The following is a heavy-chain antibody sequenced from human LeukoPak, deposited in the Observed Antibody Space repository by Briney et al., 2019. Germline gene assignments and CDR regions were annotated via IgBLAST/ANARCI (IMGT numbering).Heavy chain of an antibody. CDR3: AKADYYDSSGYYSPRYYYYYRMDV. CDR2: ISGSGGST. J-gene: IGHJ6*02. D-gene: IGHD3-22*01. CDR1: GFSFSSYA. V-gene: IGHV3-23*01. Sequence: GGSLRLSCAASGFSFSSYAMSWVRQAPGKGLEWVSAISGSGGSTYYADSVKGRFTISRDNSKNTLYLQMNSLRAEDTAVYYCAKADYYDSSGYYSPRYYYYYRMDVWGQGTTVTVSS.